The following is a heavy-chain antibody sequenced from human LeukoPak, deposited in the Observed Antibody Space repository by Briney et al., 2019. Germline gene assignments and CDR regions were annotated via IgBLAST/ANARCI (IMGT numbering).Heavy chain of an antibody. J-gene: IGHJ4*02. Sequence: PGGSLRLSCAASGFPFSEYSMNWVRQAPGKGLEWISYIGISSGNTKYADSVKGRLTVSGDNARNSPYLQMNSLRVEDTAVYYCARDHNYAFDNWGQGTLVTVSS. CDR3: ARDHNYAFDN. V-gene: IGHV3-11*06. CDR1: GFPFSEYS. D-gene: IGHD1-1*01. CDR2: IGISSGNT.